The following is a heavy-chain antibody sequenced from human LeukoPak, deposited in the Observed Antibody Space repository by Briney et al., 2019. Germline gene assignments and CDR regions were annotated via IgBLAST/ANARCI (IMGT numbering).Heavy chain of an antibody. Sequence: GASVKVSCKASGYTFTGYYMHWVRQAPGQGLEWMGWMNPNSGNTGYAQKFQGRVTMTRNTSISTAYMELSSLRSEDTAVYYCARGGYSSGWYDYWGQGTLVTVSS. CDR1: GYTFTGYY. CDR3: ARGGYSSGWYDY. CDR2: MNPNSGNT. D-gene: IGHD6-19*01. V-gene: IGHV1-8*02. J-gene: IGHJ4*02.